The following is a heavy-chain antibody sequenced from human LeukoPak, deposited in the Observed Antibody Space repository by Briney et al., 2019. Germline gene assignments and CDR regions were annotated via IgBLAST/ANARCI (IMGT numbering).Heavy chain of an antibody. J-gene: IGHJ5*02. CDR1: GGTFNNYA. D-gene: IGHD5-18*01. Sequence: SVKVSCKASGGTFNNYAINWVRQAPGQGLQWMGGIIPIFGSSNYAQKFQGRVTITADESTATAYMELSSLRSEDTAVYYCARVTHTELSTWFDPWGQGTLVTVSS. CDR2: IIPIFGSS. CDR3: ARVTHTELSTWFDP. V-gene: IGHV1-69*13.